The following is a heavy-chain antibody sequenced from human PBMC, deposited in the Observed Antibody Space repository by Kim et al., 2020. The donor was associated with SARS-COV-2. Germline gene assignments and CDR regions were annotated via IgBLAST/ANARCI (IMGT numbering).Heavy chain of an antibody. CDR2: INHSGST. Sequence: SETLSLTCAVYGGSFSGYYWSWIRQPPGKGLEWIGEINHSGSTNYNPSLKSRVTISVDTSKNQFSLKLSSVTAADTAVYYCARDPLGYCSSTSCYPHYY. CDR1: GGSFSGYY. J-gene: IGHJ6*01. CDR3: ARDPLGYCSSTSCYPHYY. V-gene: IGHV4-34*01. D-gene: IGHD2-2*01.